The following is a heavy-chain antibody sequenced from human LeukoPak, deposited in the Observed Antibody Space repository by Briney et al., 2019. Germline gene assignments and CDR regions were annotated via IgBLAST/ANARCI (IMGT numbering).Heavy chain of an antibody. CDR1: GGSISGYY. CDR3: ARIGCGGDCSPYFDY. J-gene: IGHJ4*02. D-gene: IGHD2-21*02. CDR2: FYTSGST. V-gene: IGHV4-59*10. Sequence: SETQSLTCAVYGGSISGYYWSWIRQPPGKGLEWIGRFYTSGSTNYNPSLKSRVTMSVDTSKNQFSLKLSSVTAADTAVYYCARIGCGGDCSPYFDYWGQGTLVTVSS.